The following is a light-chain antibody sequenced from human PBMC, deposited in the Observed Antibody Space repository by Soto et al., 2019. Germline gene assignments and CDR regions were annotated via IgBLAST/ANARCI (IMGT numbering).Light chain of an antibody. Sequence: DIQMTQSPSSLSASVGDRVTITCRASLSISVYVNWYQQKPGKAPKLLIYAGSSLRSGVPSRFSGSGSGTDLTLTISSLQPEDFATYYCQQTYSMPYTFGQGTKVEIK. J-gene: IGKJ2*01. CDR3: QQTYSMPYT. V-gene: IGKV1-39*01. CDR2: AGS. CDR1: LSISVY.